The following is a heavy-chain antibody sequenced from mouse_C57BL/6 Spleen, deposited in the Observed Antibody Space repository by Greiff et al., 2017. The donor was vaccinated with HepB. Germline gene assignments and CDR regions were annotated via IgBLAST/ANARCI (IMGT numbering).Heavy chain of an antibody. CDR3: ARHGRYYYGSRYWYFDV. Sequence: QVQLQQSGAELVKPGASVKLSCKASGYTFTEYPIHWVKQRSGQGLEWIGWFYPGSGSINYNEKFKDKATLTADKSSSTVYMELSRLTSEDSAVYFCARHGRYYYGSRYWYFDVWGTGTTVTVSS. V-gene: IGHV1-62-2*01. CDR2: FYPGSGSI. D-gene: IGHD1-1*01. CDR1: GYTFTEYP. J-gene: IGHJ1*03.